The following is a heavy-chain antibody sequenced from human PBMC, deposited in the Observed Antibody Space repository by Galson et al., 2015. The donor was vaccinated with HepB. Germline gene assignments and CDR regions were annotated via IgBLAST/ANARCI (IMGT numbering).Heavy chain of an antibody. Sequence: SLRLSCAASGFTFSDYGMHWVRQAPGKGLEWAASIWWDGTHDSYADSVKGRFTVSGDNSKNTVHLEMNGLRLEDTAVYYCAREGPQTGTSSFDIWGQGTMVTVSS. CDR3: AREGPQTGTSSFDI. J-gene: IGHJ3*02. V-gene: IGHV3-33*01. CDR1: GFTFSDYG. CDR2: IWWDGTHD. D-gene: IGHD3-9*01.